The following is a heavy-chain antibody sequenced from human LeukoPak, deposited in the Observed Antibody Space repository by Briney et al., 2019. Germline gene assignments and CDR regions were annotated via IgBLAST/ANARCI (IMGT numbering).Heavy chain of an antibody. J-gene: IGHJ2*01. CDR1: GGSISSDSYY. CDR2: IHYSGST. V-gene: IGHV4-39*07. D-gene: IGHD6-19*01. CDR3: ASIAVTGKRRWYFDL. Sequence: SETLSLTCTVSGGSISSDSYYWGWIRQPPGKGLEWIGSIHYSGSTYYNPSRKSRVTISVDTSKNQFSLKVSSVTAADTAVYYCASIAVTGKRRWYFDLWGRGTLVTVSS.